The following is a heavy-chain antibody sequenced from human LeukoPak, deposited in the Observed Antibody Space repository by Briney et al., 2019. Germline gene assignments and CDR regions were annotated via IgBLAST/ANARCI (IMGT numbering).Heavy chain of an antibody. CDR3: AKGLDAFCTNGICYQRSGGKIDY. CDR2: ISTNGGST. Sequence: GGSLRLSCAASGFTFNNFDMSWVRKAPGKGLEWVSRISTNGGSTYYADSVKGRFTISRDNSKNTLYLQMNGLRAGDTALYYCAKGLDAFCTNGICYQRSGGKIDYWGQGTLVTVSS. V-gene: IGHV3-23*01. CDR1: GFTFNNFD. J-gene: IGHJ4*02. D-gene: IGHD2-8*01.